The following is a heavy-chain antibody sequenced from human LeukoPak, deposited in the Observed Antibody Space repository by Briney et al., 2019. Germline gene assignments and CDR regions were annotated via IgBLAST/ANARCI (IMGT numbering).Heavy chain of an antibody. CDR3: ARLIAAAGTPLGC. D-gene: IGHD6-13*01. CDR1: GYTFTSYD. V-gene: IGHV1-8*01. Sequence: ASVKVSCKASGYTFTSYDINWVRQATGQGLEWMGWMNPNSGNTGYAQKFQGRVTMTRNTSISTAYMELSSLRSEDTAVYYCARLIAAAGTPLGCWGQGTLVTVSS. J-gene: IGHJ4*02. CDR2: MNPNSGNT.